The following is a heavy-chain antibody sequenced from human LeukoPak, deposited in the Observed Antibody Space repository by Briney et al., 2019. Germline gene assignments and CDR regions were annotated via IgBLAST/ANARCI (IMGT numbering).Heavy chain of an antibody. CDR1: GYTFTSYY. V-gene: IGHV1-46*01. Sequence: ASVKVSCKASGYTFTSYYMHWVRQAPGQGLEWMGIINPSGGSTSYAQKFQGRVTMTRDTSTSTVYMELSSLRSEDTAVYYCARDESGWYFSTYCYGMDVWGQGTTVTVSS. D-gene: IGHD6-19*01. CDR2: INPSGGST. CDR3: ARDESGWYFSTYCYGMDV. J-gene: IGHJ6*02.